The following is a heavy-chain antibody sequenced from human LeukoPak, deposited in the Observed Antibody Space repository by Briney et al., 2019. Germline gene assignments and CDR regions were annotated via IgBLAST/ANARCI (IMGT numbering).Heavy chain of an antibody. V-gene: IGHV4-39*01. CDR1: GGSISSGPYY. Sequence: SETLSLTCTVSGGSISSGPYYWAWIRQPPGKGLEWIGSIYYTGSTYKNPSLKSRVTISIDTSKNQFSLRLNSVTAADTAMYYCAKSGGYGLIDYWGQGTRVTVSS. CDR2: IYYTGST. CDR3: AKSGGYGLIDY. D-gene: IGHD1-26*01. J-gene: IGHJ4*02.